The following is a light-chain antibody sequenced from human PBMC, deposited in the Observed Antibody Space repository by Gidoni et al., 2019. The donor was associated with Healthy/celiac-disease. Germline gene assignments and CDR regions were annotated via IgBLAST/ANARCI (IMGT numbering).Light chain of an antibody. CDR1: KLGDKY. CDR3: QAWDSSTVV. Sequence: SYELTQPPSVSVSPGQTARITCSGDKLGDKYACWYQQKPDQYPGLGIYQDSKRPSGIPERFSGSNSGNTATLTIIGTQAMDEADYYCQAWDSSTVVFGVGTKLTVL. V-gene: IGLV3-1*01. CDR2: QDS. J-gene: IGLJ2*01.